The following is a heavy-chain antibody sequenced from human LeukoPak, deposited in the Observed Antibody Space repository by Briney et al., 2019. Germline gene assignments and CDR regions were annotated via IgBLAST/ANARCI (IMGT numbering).Heavy chain of an antibody. CDR1: GGSISSGSYF. Sequence: SQTLSLTCTVSGGSISSGSYFWSWIRQPAGKGLEWIGRIYTSGSTNYNPSLKSRVTISLDTSNNQFSLRLTSVTAADTAVYYCTRDFGLQLPVDYWGQGTLVTVSS. CDR3: TRDFGLQLPVDY. V-gene: IGHV4-61*02. CDR2: IYTSGST. D-gene: IGHD5-24*01. J-gene: IGHJ4*02.